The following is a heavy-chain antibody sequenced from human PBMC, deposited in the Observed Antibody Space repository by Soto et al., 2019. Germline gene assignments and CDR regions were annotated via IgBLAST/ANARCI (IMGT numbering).Heavy chain of an antibody. Sequence: GASVKVSCKASGYTFTGYYMHWVRQAPGQGLEWMGWINPNSGGTNYAQKFQGWVTMTRDTSISTAYMELSRLRSDDTAVYYCARAPIGGYDILTAPYYYYSMDVWGQGTTVTVSS. J-gene: IGHJ6*02. V-gene: IGHV1-2*04. CDR3: ARAPIGGYDILTAPYYYYSMDV. CDR1: GYTFTGYY. CDR2: INPNSGGT. D-gene: IGHD3-9*01.